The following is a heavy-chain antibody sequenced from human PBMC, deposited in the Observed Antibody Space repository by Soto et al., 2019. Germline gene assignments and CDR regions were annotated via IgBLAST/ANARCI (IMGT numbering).Heavy chain of an antibody. CDR2: ISYDGSDK. J-gene: IGHJ4*02. Sequence: QVHLVESGGAVVQPGRSLRLSCAASGFTFSDYAMHWVRQAPGKGLEWVAVISYDGSDKYHADSVKGRFTVSRDNSKNTLKLQMNSLTVDDTAVYYCAKALGELSPESYDYWGQGTLITVSS. V-gene: IGHV3-30*18. D-gene: IGHD3-16*02. CDR1: GFTFSDYA. CDR3: AKALGELSPESYDY.